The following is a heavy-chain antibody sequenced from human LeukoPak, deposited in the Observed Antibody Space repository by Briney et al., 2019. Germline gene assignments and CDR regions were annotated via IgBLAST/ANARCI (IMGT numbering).Heavy chain of an antibody. CDR3: TRMGIVLLWFGECDY. J-gene: IGHJ4*02. CDR2: IRSKAYGGTT. D-gene: IGHD3-10*01. CDR1: GFTFGDYA. V-gene: IGHV3-49*04. Sequence: GRSLRLSCTASGFTFGDYAMSWVRQAPGKGLEWVGFIRSKAYGGTTEYAASVKGRFTILRDESKSIAYLQMNSLKTEDTAVYYCTRMGIVLLWFGECDYWGQGTLVTVSS.